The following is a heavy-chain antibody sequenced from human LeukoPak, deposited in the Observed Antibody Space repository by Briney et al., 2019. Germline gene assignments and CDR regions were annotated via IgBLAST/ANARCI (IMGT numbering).Heavy chain of an antibody. D-gene: IGHD3-3*01. Sequence: PGGSLRLSCAPSGFTVSSNYMSWVRQAPGKWLEWVSVIYSGGSTYYADSVKGRFTISRDNSKNTLYLQMNSLRAEDTAVYYCASQSGYYYYMDVWGKGTTVTISS. CDR1: GFTVSSNY. V-gene: IGHV3-53*01. CDR2: IYSGGST. CDR3: ASQSGYYYYMDV. J-gene: IGHJ6*03.